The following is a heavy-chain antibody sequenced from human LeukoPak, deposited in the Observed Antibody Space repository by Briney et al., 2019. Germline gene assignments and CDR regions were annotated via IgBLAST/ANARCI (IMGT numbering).Heavy chain of an antibody. CDR3: AGSQWLASYYYYGMDV. D-gene: IGHD5-12*01. CDR2: IYTSGST. V-gene: IGHV4-4*07. CDR1: GGSISSYY. J-gene: IGHJ6*02. Sequence: SETLSLTCTVSGGSISSYYWSWIRQPAGKGLEWIGRIYTSGSTNYNPSLKSRVTMSVDTSKNQFSLKLSSVTAADTAVYYCAGSQWLASYYYYGMDVWGQGTTVTVSS.